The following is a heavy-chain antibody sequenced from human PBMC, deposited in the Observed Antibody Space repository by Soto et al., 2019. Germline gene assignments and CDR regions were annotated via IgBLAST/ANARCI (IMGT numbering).Heavy chain of an antibody. CDR2: ISGSGGST. D-gene: IGHD6-13*01. CDR1: GFTFSSYA. V-gene: IGHV3-23*01. Sequence: PGGSLRLSCAASGFTFSSYAMSWVRQAPGKGLKWVSAISGSGGSTYYADSVKGRFTISRDNSKNTLYLQMNSLRAEDTAVYYCAKDDPPLGGIAADSLDSWGQGTLVTVSS. CDR3: AKDDPPLGGIAADSLDS. J-gene: IGHJ4*02.